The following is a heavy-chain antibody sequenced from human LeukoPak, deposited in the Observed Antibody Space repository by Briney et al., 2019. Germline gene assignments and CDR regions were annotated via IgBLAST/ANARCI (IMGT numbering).Heavy chain of an antibody. CDR3: ARDYSDRYNWFDP. D-gene: IGHD4-11*01. V-gene: IGHV1-69*04. CDR1: GGTFSSYA. Sequence: RASVKVSCKASGGTFSSYAISWVRQAPGQRLEWMGRIIPIFGIANYAQKFQGRVTITADKSTSTAYMELSSLRSEDTAVYYCARDYSDRYNWFDPWGQGTLVTVSS. CDR2: IIPIFGIA. J-gene: IGHJ5*02.